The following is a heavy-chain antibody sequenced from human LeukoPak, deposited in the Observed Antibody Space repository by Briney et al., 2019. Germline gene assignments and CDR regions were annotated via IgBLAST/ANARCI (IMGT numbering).Heavy chain of an antibody. Sequence: GGSLRLSCAASGFTFSSYGMHWVRQAPGKGLEWVAVISSDGNTKNYVDSVKGRFTFSRDNFKNTLYLQMNSLRAEDTAVYYCAKGNDIGGYYYPHFDYWGQGTLVTVSS. D-gene: IGHD3-22*01. CDR3: AKGNDIGGYYYPHFDY. J-gene: IGHJ4*02. CDR1: GFTFSSYG. V-gene: IGHV3-30*18. CDR2: ISSDGNTK.